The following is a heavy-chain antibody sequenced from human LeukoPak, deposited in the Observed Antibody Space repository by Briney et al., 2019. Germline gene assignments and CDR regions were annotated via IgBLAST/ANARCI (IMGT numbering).Heavy chain of an antibody. CDR2: ISGSGGDT. CDR1: GFTFSSYA. V-gene: IGHV3-23*01. CDR3: ARDPSVWSGYYSVFLFSYMDV. J-gene: IGHJ6*03. Sequence: PGGSLRLSCAASGFTFSSYAMSWVRRAPGKGLEWVSAISGSGGDTYYADSVKGRFTISRDKAKNSLYLQMNSLRAEDTAVYYCARDPSVWSGYYSVFLFSYMDVWGKGTTVTVSS. D-gene: IGHD3-3*01.